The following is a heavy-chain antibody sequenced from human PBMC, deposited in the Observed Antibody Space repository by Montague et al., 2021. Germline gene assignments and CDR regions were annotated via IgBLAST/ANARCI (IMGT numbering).Heavy chain of an antibody. CDR2: MKKDGTEK. J-gene: IGHJ4*02. CDR1: GFTFSSYW. CDR3: SRAWVRSGFDS. Sequence: FLRLSCAASGFTFSSYWMIWVRQAPGKGLEWVASMKKDGTEKYYGDSVMGRFTISRDNAKTSLYLQMNALRAEDTAVYFCSRAWVRSGFDSWGQGTLVTVSS. D-gene: IGHD4-17*01. V-gene: IGHV3-7*05.